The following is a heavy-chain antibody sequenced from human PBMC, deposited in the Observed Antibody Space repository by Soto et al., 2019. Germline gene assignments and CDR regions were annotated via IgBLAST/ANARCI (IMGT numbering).Heavy chain of an antibody. D-gene: IGHD6-13*01. Sequence: QVQLQESGPGLVKPSGTLSLTCAVSGDSISGSNWWSWVRQSPGKGLEWIGEIYHSGNTNYNPSLKRRATISVDTSKNHFSLRLNSVTAADTAVYYCVRVVWGVPAPGTSGWFDPWGQGTLVTVSS. CDR3: VRVVWGVPAPGTSGWFDP. CDR1: GDSISGSNW. J-gene: IGHJ5*02. V-gene: IGHV4-4*02. CDR2: IYHSGNT.